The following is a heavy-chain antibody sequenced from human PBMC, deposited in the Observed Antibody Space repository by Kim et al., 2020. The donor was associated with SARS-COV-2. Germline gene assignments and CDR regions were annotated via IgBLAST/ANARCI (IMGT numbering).Heavy chain of an antibody. J-gene: IGHJ4*02. V-gene: IGHV2-70*01. CDR2: IHWDDDK. D-gene: IGHD1-26*01. CDR3: ARTRYTGSYPYYFDY. Sequence: SGPTLVKPTQPLTLTCTFSGFSLSTSGMCVSWIRQPPGKALEWLALIHWDDDKYYSTSLGTRLTISKDTSKNQVVLTMATMDPVDTATYYCARTRYTGSYPYYFDYWGQGTLVTVPS. CDR1: GFSLSTSGMC.